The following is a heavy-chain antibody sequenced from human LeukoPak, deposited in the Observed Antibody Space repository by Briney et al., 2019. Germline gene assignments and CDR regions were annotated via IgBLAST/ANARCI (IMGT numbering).Heavy chain of an antibody. D-gene: IGHD4-17*01. CDR1: GFTFSRFA. CDR2: IRYDGNNK. CDR3: AKDRDYGDYVFDY. J-gene: IGHJ4*02. Sequence: SGGSLRLSCAASGFTFSRFAINWVRQAPGKGLECVAFIRYDGNNKYYADSVRGRFTISRNNSKNTLFLQMNSLRAEDTAVYYCAKDRDYGDYVFDYWGQGTLVTVSS. V-gene: IGHV3-30*02.